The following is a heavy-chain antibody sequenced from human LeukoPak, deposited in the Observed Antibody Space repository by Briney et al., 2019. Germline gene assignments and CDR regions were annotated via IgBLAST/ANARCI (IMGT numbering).Heavy chain of an antibody. D-gene: IGHD3-22*01. CDR3: ARGGDSSGYYSDAFDI. Sequence: SETLSLTCTVSGGSISSYYWSWIRQPPGKGLEWIGYIYYSGSTNYNPSLKSRVTISVDTSKNQFSLKLSSVTAADTAVYYCARGGDSSGYYSDAFDIWGQGTIVTVSS. CDR1: GGSISSYY. CDR2: IYYSGST. V-gene: IGHV4-59*01. J-gene: IGHJ3*02.